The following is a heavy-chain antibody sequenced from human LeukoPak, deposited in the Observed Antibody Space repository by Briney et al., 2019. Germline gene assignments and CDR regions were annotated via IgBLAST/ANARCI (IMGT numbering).Heavy chain of an antibody. D-gene: IGHD2-21*02. V-gene: IGHV1-2*02. CDR3: ARGDIWYLGLDY. CDR1: GFFFSAYQ. Sequence: ASVRVSCKTSGFFFSAYQMHWVRQAPGQGLEWMGWIDRNNGGTNIAQKFQGRVTMTRDTSMSTVYMELTGLTSDDTAIYFCARGDIWYLGLDYWGQGTLVTVSS. J-gene: IGHJ4*02. CDR2: IDRNNGGT.